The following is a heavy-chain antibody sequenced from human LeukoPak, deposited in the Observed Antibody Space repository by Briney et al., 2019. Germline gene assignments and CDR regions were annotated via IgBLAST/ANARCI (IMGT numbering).Heavy chain of an antibody. V-gene: IGHV1-69*04. D-gene: IGHD2-15*01. J-gene: IGHJ3*02. CDR1: GGTFSSYA. CDR3: ATPDAFDI. Sequence: GASVKVSCKASGGTFSSYAISWVRPAPGQGLEWMGRIIPILGIANYAQKFQGRVTITADKSTSAAYMELSSLRSEDTAVYYCATPDAFDIWGQGTMVTVSS. CDR2: IIPILGIA.